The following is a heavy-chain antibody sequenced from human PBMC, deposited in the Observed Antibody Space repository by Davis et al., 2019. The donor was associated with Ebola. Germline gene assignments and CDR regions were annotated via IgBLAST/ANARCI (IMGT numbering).Heavy chain of an antibody. V-gene: IGHV3-48*02. Sequence: GESLKISCAASGFTFSRYSMNWVRQAPGKGLEWVSYISSSSSTIYYADSVKGRFTISRDNAKNSLYLQMNSLRDEDTAVYYWAREGYYYDSSGYSYYLDYWGQGTLVTVSS. J-gene: IGHJ4*02. CDR3: AREGYYYDSSGYSYYLDY. CDR1: GFTFSRYS. D-gene: IGHD3-22*01. CDR2: ISSSSSTI.